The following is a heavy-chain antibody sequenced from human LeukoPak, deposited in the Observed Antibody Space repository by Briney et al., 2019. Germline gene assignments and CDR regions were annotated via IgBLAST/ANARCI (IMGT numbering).Heavy chain of an antibody. V-gene: IGHV4-61*02. CDR2: IYTSGST. Sequence: PSETLSLTCSVSGGSLSSGNYYWSWIRQPAGKGLEWVGRIYTSGSTNYNPSLKSRVSISIDTSKNRFSLKLSSVTAADTAVYYCARDPGPKSHDFWSEADYFFDSWGHGILVTVSS. D-gene: IGHD3-3*01. CDR1: GGSLSSGNYY. J-gene: IGHJ4*01. CDR3: ARDPGPKSHDFWSEADYFFDS.